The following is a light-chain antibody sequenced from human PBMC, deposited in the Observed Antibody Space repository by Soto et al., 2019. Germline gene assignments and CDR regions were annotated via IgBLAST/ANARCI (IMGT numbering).Light chain of an antibody. CDR1: QSVGSSY. CDR3: QNYDTSPT. CDR2: GAS. J-gene: IGKJ1*01. V-gene: IGKV3-20*01. Sequence: EIVLTQSPGTLSLSAGERATLSCRASQSVGSSYLAWYQQKPGQAPTALIYGASSRATGIPDRFSGSGSGTDFTLTISRLEPEDFAVYYCQNYDTSPTFGQGTKVEIK.